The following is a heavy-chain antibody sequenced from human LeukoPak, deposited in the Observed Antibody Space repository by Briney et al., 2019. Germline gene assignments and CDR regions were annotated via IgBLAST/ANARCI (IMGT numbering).Heavy chain of an antibody. Sequence: SETLSLTCTVSGGSINSSSYYWGWIRQPPGKGLEWIGTIYYSGSTYYNPSLKSRVTISVDTSKNQFSLKLSSVTAADTAVYYCARGPNRYTSGWYYFDYWGQGTLVTVSS. V-gene: IGHV4-39*07. J-gene: IGHJ4*02. CDR2: IYYSGST. CDR1: GGSINSSSYY. CDR3: ARGPNRYTSGWYYFDY. D-gene: IGHD6-19*01.